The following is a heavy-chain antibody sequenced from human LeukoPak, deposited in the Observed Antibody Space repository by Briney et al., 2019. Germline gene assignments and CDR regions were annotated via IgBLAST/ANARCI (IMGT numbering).Heavy chain of an antibody. CDR2: FDPEDGET. V-gene: IGHV1-24*01. Sequence: ASVKVSCKVSGYTLTELSMHWVRQAPGKGLEWMGGFDPEDGETIYAQTFQGRVTITEDTSTDTAYMELSSLRSEDTAVYYCATTGVRDYWGQGTLVTVSS. CDR3: ATTGVRDY. CDR1: GYTLTELS. J-gene: IGHJ4*02. D-gene: IGHD4-23*01.